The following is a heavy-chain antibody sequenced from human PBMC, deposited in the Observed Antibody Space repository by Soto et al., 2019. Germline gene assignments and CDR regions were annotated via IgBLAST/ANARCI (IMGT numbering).Heavy chain of an antibody. D-gene: IGHD1-26*01. Sequence: PSETLSLTCAVSGYSISSSNWWGWIRQPPGKGLEWIGYIYYSGSTYYNPSLKSRVTMSVDTSKNQFSLKLSSVTAVDTAVYYCARIKATKNYYYYYGMDVWGKGTTVTVSS. CDR2: IYYSGST. J-gene: IGHJ6*04. V-gene: IGHV4-28*01. CDR1: GYSISSSNW. CDR3: ARIKATKNYYYYYGMDV.